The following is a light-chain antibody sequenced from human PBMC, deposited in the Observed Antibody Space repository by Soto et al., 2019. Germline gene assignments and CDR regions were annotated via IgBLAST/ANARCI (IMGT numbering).Light chain of an antibody. CDR1: QSVRTY. CDR2: DAS. CDR3: QQSSSWPLT. J-gene: IGKJ1*01. V-gene: IGKV3-11*01. Sequence: EIVLTQSPATLSLSPGERATLSCRASQSVRTYLGWYQQKPGQAPRLLIYDASHRATGIPARFSGSGSGTDFTLTISSLETEDFAVYYCQQSSSWPLTFGQGTKVDIK.